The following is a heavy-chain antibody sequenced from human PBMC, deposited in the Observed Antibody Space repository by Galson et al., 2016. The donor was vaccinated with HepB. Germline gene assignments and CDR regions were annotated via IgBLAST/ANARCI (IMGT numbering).Heavy chain of an antibody. Sequence: SVKVSCKASGYTFTGYSISWVRQAPGQGLEWMGWISAVNGNTRYAQRFQDRVTMTIDTSTSTAFMELRSLRSDDTAVYYCARYRAATAYSDYWGQGTLVTASS. CDR2: ISAVNGNT. D-gene: IGHD6-25*01. CDR1: GYTFTGYS. V-gene: IGHV1-18*01. CDR3: ARYRAATAYSDY. J-gene: IGHJ4*02.